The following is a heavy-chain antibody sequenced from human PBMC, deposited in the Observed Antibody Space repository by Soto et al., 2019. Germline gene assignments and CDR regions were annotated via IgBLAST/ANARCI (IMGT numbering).Heavy chain of an antibody. V-gene: IGHV5-10-1*01. CDR1: AYSFTNFW. Sequence: PGESLKISCKGSAYSFTNFWIDWVRQVPGKGLEWVGRIDPIDSYINYSPSFQGHVSISADKSLSTAYLQWSSLKASDTATYYCARQNDYGMDVWGQGTTVTVSS. CDR2: IDPIDSYI. CDR3: ARQNDYGMDV. J-gene: IGHJ6*02.